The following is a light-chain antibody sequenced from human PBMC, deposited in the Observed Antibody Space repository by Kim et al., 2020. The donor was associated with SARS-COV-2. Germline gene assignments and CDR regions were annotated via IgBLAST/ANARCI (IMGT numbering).Light chain of an antibody. CDR2: KDS. CDR1: NLGDKY. J-gene: IGLJ2*01. CDR3: QAWDSSVV. V-gene: IGLV3-1*01. Sequence: VSVSPGQTASITCSGDNLGDKYACWYQQKPGQSPVLVIYKDSKRPSGIPERFSGSNSGNTATLTISGTQAMDEADYYCQAWDSSVVFGGGTQLTVL.